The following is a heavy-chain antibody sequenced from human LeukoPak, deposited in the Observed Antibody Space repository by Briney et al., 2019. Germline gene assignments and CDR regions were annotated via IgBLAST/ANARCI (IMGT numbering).Heavy chain of an antibody. D-gene: IGHD2/OR15-2a*01. V-gene: IGHV3-23*01. Sequence: GGTLRLSCAASGFTFSSYGMSWVRQAPGKGLEWVSAISGSGGSTYYADSVKGRFTISRDNSKNTLYLQMNSLRTEDTALYYCAKILSGGRRGTTDYWGQGTLVTVSS. CDR1: GFTFSSYG. CDR2: ISGSGGST. CDR3: AKILSGGRRGTTDY. J-gene: IGHJ4*02.